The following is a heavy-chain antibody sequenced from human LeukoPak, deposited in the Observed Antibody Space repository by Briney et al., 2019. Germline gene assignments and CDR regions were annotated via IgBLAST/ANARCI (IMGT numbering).Heavy chain of an antibody. J-gene: IGHJ6*02. D-gene: IGHD4-11*01. CDR2: ISSSSSYI. CDR1: GFTFSSYS. CDR3: AREIDYSNFYYYYYGMDV. V-gene: IGHV3-21*01. Sequence: GGSLRLSCAASGFTFSSYSMNWVRQAPGKGLEWVSSISSSSSYIYYADSVKGRFTISRDNAKNSLYLQMNSLRAEDTAVYYCAREIDYSNFYYYYYGMDVWGQGTTVTVSS.